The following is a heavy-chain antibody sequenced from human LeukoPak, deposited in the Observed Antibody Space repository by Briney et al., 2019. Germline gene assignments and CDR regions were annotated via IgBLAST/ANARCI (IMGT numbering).Heavy chain of an antibody. CDR1: GFTFSSYA. J-gene: IGHJ4*02. V-gene: IGHV3-23*01. CDR2: ISGSGGST. CDR3: AKPLSPRSGFDY. D-gene: IGHD2-15*01. Sequence: PGGSLRLSCAASGFTFSSYAMSWVRLAPGKGLEWVSAISGSGGSTYYADSVKGRFTISRDNSKNTLYLQMNSLRAEDTAVYYCAKPLSPRSGFDYWGQGTLVTVSS.